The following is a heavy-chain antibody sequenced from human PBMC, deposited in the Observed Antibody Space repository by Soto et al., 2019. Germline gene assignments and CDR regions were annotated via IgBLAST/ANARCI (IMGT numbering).Heavy chain of an antibody. CDR1: GFAFSSYG. Sequence: QAQLVESGGGVVQPGRSLRLSCAASGFAFSSYGMHWVRQAPGTGLEWVAVISYDGSLQHYADSVKGRFTSSRDNSKNMVLLQMSSLRAEDTAVYYCVSDRGYGHASVPYSWGQGTLVSVS. CDR2: ISYDGSLQ. J-gene: IGHJ4*02. V-gene: IGHV3-30*03. CDR3: VSDRGYGHASVPYS. D-gene: IGHD5-18*01.